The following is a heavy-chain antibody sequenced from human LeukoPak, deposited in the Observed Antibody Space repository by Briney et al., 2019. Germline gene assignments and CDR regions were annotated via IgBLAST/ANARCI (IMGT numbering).Heavy chain of an antibody. J-gene: IGHJ4*02. Sequence: PSETLSPTCSVSGGSVSSYYWSWIRQSPGKGLEWIGYIHNSGRTNYNPSLKGRVTGFVDTSKNQVSLRLSSVTAADTAVYYCARHGTISSESYFDYWGQGALVTVSS. D-gene: IGHD1-14*01. CDR1: GGSVSSYY. V-gene: IGHV4-59*08. CDR2: IHNSGRT. CDR3: ARHGTISSESYFDY.